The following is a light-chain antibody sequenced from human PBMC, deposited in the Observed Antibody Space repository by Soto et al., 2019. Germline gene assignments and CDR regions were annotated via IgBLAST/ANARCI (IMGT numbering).Light chain of an antibody. CDR2: RNH. CDR3: AAWDESLRAVV. Sequence: QSVLTQSPSASGTPGQRVTISCSGSRSNIGTYTVNWYQQLPGTAPTLLIFRNHQRPSGIPDRFSGSKSGTSASLAISGPQSGDEADYYCAAWDESLRAVVFGGRTKLTVL. V-gene: IGLV1-44*01. CDR1: RSNIGTYT. J-gene: IGLJ2*01.